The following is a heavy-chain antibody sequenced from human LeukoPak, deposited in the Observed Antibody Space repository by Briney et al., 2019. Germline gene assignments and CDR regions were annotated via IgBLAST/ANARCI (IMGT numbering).Heavy chain of an antibody. CDR1: GFTFSSYA. J-gene: IGHJ6*02. V-gene: IGHV3-23*01. CDR3: ARSQGTHPRYYYYGMDV. CDR2: ISGSGGST. Sequence: GGSLRLSCAASGFTFSSYAMSWVRQAPGKGLEWVSAISGSGGSTYYADSVKGRFTISRDNSKNTLYLQMNSLRAEDAAVYYCARSQGTHPRYYYYGMDVWGQGTTVTVSS. D-gene: IGHD3-10*01.